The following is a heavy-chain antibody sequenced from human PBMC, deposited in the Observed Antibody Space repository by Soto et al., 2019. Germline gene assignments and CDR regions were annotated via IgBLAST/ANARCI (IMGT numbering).Heavy chain of an antibody. CDR2: ISYDGSNK. V-gene: IGHV3-30*03. Sequence: QVRLVESGGGVVQPGRSLRLSCAASGFTFSSYGMHWVRQAPGKGLEWVAFISYDGSNKYFVDSVKGRFTISRDNSKNTLYLQMNSLRAEDTAVYYCATEYYDILTGYLKSGFDYWGQGTLVTVSS. D-gene: IGHD3-9*01. CDR1: GFTFSSYG. CDR3: ATEYYDILTGYLKSGFDY. J-gene: IGHJ4*02.